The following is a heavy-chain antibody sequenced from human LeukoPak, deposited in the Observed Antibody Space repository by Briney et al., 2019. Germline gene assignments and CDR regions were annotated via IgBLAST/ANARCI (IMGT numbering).Heavy chain of an antibody. CDR3: AKKGGGSYFLHYFDY. J-gene: IGHJ4*02. D-gene: IGHD1-26*01. V-gene: IGHV1-46*01. CDR2: INPSGGST. CDR1: GYTFTSYY. Sequence: ASVKVSCKASGYTFTSYYMHWVRQAPGQGLEWMGIINPSGGSTSYAQKFQGRVTMTRDTSTSTVYMELSSLRSEDTAVYYCAKKGGGSYFLHYFDYWGQGTLVTVSS.